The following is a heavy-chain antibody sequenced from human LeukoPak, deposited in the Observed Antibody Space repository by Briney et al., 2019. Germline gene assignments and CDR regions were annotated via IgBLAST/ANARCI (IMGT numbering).Heavy chain of an antibody. CDR2: LYHSGST. J-gene: IGHJ2*01. D-gene: IGHD6-25*01. CDR1: GASITSNVIY. CDR3: ARGHSGRWWFFDL. V-gene: IGHV4-31*03. Sequence: SQTLSLTCTVSGASITSNVIYWSWNRQHPGKGLEWIGYLYHSGSTYYNPSLKSRFTISLDKSETQFSLNLTSVTVADTAVYYCARGHSGRWWFFDLWGRGTLVTVSS.